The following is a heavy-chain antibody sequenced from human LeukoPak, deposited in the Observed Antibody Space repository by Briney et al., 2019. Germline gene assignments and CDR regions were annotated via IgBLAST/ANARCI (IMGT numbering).Heavy chain of an antibody. Sequence: GGSLTLSCAATGFTFKDYGMHWVRQPPGKGLEWVSSINWNGGGTDYADSVKRRFTISRDNAKNFMYLQLSSMRPEDMALYYCAKHMRATNTYSFFGLDVWGQGTTVTVSS. D-gene: IGHD1-26*01. CDR1: GFTFKDYG. CDR2: INWNGGGT. V-gene: IGHV3-9*03. J-gene: IGHJ6*02. CDR3: AKHMRATNTYSFFGLDV.